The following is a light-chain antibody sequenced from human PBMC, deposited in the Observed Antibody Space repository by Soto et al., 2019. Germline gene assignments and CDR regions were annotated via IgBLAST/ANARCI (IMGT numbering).Light chain of an antibody. CDR3: AAWDDSLYGRV. CDR2: SNN. V-gene: IGLV1-44*01. J-gene: IGLJ1*01. Sequence: QCALTQPPSASGTPGQRVTISCSGSRSKIGSNPVNWYQQLPGTAPKLLIDSNNQRPSGVPDRFSGSRSGTSASLAISGLQSEDEADYYCAAWDDSLYGRVFGTGTKVTV. CDR1: RSKIGSNP.